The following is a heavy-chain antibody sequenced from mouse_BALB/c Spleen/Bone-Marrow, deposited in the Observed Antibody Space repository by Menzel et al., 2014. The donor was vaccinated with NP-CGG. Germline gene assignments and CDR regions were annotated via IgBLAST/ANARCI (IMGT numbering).Heavy chain of an antibody. V-gene: IGHV1-54*01. CDR1: GYAFTYYL. J-gene: IGHJ3*01. CDR2: INPGTGGT. CDR3: ARRPWFAY. Sequence: VQVVESGAEQVRPGTSVKVSCKAAGYAFTYYLIDWIKQRPGQRPGQGLEWIGVINPGTGGTNYNEKSKGRATLTADNSSSTAYMQLSSLTSDDSAVYFCARRPWFAYWGQGTLVTFSA.